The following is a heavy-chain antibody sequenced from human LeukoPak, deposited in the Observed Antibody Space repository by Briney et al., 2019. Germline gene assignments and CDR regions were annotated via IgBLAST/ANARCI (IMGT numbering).Heavy chain of an antibody. Sequence: HAGGSLRLSCAASGFTFSSYWMHWVRHTPGKGLVWVSRIKSDGSSTSYADSVEGRFTISRDNAKNTLYLQMNSLRAEDTAVYYCARDGYSFGHDFDYWGQGTLVTVSS. J-gene: IGHJ4*02. CDR1: GFTFSSYW. CDR2: IKSDGSST. CDR3: ARDGYSFGHDFDY. D-gene: IGHD5-18*01. V-gene: IGHV3-74*01.